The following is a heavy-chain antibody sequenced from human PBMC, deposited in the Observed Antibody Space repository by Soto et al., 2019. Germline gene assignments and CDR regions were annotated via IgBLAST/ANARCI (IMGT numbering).Heavy chain of an antibody. CDR1: GGSISSGGYS. CDR2: IYHSGST. D-gene: IGHD6-13*01. V-gene: IGHV4-30-2*01. Sequence: QLQLQESGSGLVKPSQTLSLTCAVSGGSISSGGYSWSWIRQPPGKDLEWIGYIYHSGSTYYNPSLQSRVTISVDRSKNQFSLKLSSVTAADTAVYYCASGQQLVRNYWGQGTLVTVSS. J-gene: IGHJ4*02. CDR3: ASGQQLVRNY.